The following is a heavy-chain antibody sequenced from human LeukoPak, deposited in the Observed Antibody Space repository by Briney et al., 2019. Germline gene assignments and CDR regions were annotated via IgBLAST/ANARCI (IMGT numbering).Heavy chain of an antibody. CDR1: GYSFISYW. CDR3: ARQVAVAAWGY. Sequence: GESLKISCKGSGYSFISYWIGWVRQMPGKGLEWMGIIYPGDSETRYSPSFQGQVTTSADKSINTAYLQWSSLKASDTAMYYCARQVAVAAWGYWGQGTLVTVSS. V-gene: IGHV5-51*01. D-gene: IGHD6-19*01. J-gene: IGHJ4*02. CDR2: IYPGDSET.